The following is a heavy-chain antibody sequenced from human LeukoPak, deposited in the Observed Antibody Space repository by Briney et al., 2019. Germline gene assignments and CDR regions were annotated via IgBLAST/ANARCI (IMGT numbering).Heavy chain of an antibody. CDR3: ARGRYYGDYIDY. Sequence: SETLSLTCTVSGGSISSYYWSWIRQPPGKGLEWIGYIYYSGSTNYNPSLKSRVTISVDTSKNQFSLNLSSVTAADTAVYYCARGRYYGDYIDYWGQGTLVTVSS. CDR2: IYYSGST. D-gene: IGHD4-17*01. V-gene: IGHV4-59*08. CDR1: GGSISSYY. J-gene: IGHJ4*02.